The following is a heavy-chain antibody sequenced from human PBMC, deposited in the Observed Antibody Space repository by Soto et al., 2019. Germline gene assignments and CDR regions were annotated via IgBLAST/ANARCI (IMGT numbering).Heavy chain of an antibody. CDR3: AHRGVLTGFFLGGTYYFDY. D-gene: IGHD3-9*01. CDR2: IYWDDDK. V-gene: IGHV2-5*02. CDR1: GFSISTSGVG. J-gene: IGHJ4*02. Sequence: QITLKESGPTLVKPTQTLTLTCTFSGFSISTSGVGVGWIRQPPGKALEWLALIYWDDDKRYSPSLKRRLTITNDTSKNPVVLTLTNMGPVYTATYYCAHRGVLTGFFLGGTYYFDYWGQGTLVTVSS.